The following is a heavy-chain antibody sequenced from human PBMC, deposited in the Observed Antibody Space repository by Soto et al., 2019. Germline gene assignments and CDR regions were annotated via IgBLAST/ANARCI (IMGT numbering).Heavy chain of an antibody. Sequence: QVQLVQAGAEVQRPGSSVKVSCKASVGTFSSYAISWVRQAPGQGLEWMGGINPIFGTPHYAQKYQGRVTITADTFTNTAYMELTRLTSDDTAVYFCAREGRHFDYWGQGTLVTVSS. V-gene: IGHV1-69*06. CDR2: INPIFGTP. CDR3: AREGRHFDY. CDR1: VGTFSSYA. J-gene: IGHJ4*02.